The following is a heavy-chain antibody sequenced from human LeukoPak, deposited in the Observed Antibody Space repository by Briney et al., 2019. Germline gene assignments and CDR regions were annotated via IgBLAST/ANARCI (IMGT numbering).Heavy chain of an antibody. CDR1: GGSTSSYY. D-gene: IGHD6-13*01. J-gene: IGHJ4*02. V-gene: IGHV4-4*09. CDR2: IYTSGST. CDR3: ARRGYSSSWYHFDY. Sequence: SETLSLTCTVSGGSTSSYYWSWIRQPPGKGLEWIGYIYTSGSTNYNPSLKSRVTISVDTSKNQFSLKLSFVTAADTAVYYCARRGYSSSWYHFDYWGQGTLVTVSS.